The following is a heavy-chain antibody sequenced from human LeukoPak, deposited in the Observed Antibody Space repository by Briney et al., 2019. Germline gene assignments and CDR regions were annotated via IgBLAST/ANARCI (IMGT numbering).Heavy chain of an antibody. D-gene: IGHD3-22*01. Sequence: PSETLSLTCGVSGGSISSSNWWSWVRPPPGKGLEWIGEIYHSGSTNYNPSLKSRVTISVDKSKNQFSLKLSSVTAADTAVYYCAREPGNGYYYGYLDYWGQGTLVTVSS. J-gene: IGHJ4*02. CDR3: AREPGNGYYYGYLDY. CDR2: IYHSGST. CDR1: GGSISSSNW. V-gene: IGHV4-4*02.